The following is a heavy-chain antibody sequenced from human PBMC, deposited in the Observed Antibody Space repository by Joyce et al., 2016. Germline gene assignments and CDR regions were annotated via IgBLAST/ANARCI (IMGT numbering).Heavy chain of an antibody. D-gene: IGHD3-9*01. J-gene: IGHJ4*02. CDR2: ISDDGSNK. CDR1: GFTFSSYA. Sequence: QVQLVDSGGGVVQPGRSLRLSCAASGFTFSSYAMHWVRQAPGKGLEWVAVISDDGSNKYYADAVKGRFTVSRDNPKNTLYLQMNSLRTEDTAVYYCARDGVDILTGYYARPIDYWGQGTLVTVSS. V-gene: IGHV3-30-3*01. CDR3: ARDGVDILTGYYARPIDY.